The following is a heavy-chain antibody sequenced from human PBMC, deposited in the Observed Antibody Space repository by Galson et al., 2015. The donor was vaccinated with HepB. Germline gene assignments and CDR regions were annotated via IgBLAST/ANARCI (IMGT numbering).Heavy chain of an antibody. CDR2: IYSGGST. CDR1: GFTVSSNY. Sequence: LRLSCAASGFTVSSNYMSWVRQAPGKGLEWVSVIYSGGSTYYADSVKGRFTISKDNSKNTLYLQMNSLRAEDTAVYYCASLATIFGVVTSDYWGQGTLVTVSS. J-gene: IGHJ4*02. CDR3: ASLATIFGVVTSDY. V-gene: IGHV3-53*01. D-gene: IGHD3-3*01.